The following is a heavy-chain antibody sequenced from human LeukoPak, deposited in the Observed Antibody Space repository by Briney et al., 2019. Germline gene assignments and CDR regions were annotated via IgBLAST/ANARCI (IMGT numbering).Heavy chain of an antibody. CDR2: MNPNSGKT. V-gene: IGHV1-8*01. D-gene: IGHD4-11*01. J-gene: IGHJ4*02. CDR1: GYTFTSYD. CDR3: ATDYSDYTLDY. Sequence: ASVKVFCKASGYTFTSYDINWVRQAAGQGLEWMGWMNPNSGKTGYAQKFQGRVTMTRNTSISTAYMELSSLRSEDTAVYYCATDYSDYTLDYWGQGTLVTVSS.